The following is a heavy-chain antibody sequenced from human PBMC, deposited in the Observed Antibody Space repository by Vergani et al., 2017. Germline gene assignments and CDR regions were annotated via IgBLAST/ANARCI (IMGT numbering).Heavy chain of an antibody. D-gene: IGHD2-2*01. J-gene: IGHJ4*02. CDR1: GGSFSGYY. V-gene: IGHV4-34*01. CDR2: INHSGST. CDR3: AGEAEQVVPAAGSFDY. Sequence: QVQLQQWGAGLLKPSETLSLTCAVYGGSFSGYYWSWIRQPPGKGLEWIGEINHSGSTNYNPSLKSRVTISVDTSKNQFSLKLSSVTAADTAVYYCAGEAEQVVPAAGSFDYWGQGTLVTVSS.